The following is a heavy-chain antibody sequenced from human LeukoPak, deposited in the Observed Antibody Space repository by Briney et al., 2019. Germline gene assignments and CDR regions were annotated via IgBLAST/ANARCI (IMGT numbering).Heavy chain of an antibody. D-gene: IGHD3-9*01. V-gene: IGHV3-11*04. CDR3: ARDARSYYDILTGYFPLTLFDY. CDR1: GFTFSDYY. CDR2: ISSSGSTI. Sequence: GGSLRLSCAASGFTFSDYYMSWIRQAPGKGLEWVSYISSSGSTIYYADSVKGRFTIPRDNAKNSLYLQMSSLRAEDTAVYYCARDARSYYDILTGYFPLTLFDYWGQGTLVTVSS. J-gene: IGHJ4*02.